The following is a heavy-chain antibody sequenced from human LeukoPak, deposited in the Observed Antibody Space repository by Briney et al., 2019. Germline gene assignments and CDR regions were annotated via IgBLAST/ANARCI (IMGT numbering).Heavy chain of an antibody. Sequence: GGSLRLSCAASGFTFSSYGMHWVRQAPGKGLEWVTFIRYDESDKYYADSVMGRFTISRDNSKNTLYLQMNSLRAEDTAVYYCAKDACTNGVCYTYDAFDIWGQGTMVTVSS. V-gene: IGHV3-30*02. CDR1: GFTFSSYG. CDR2: IRYDESDK. D-gene: IGHD2-8*01. J-gene: IGHJ3*02. CDR3: AKDACTNGVCYTYDAFDI.